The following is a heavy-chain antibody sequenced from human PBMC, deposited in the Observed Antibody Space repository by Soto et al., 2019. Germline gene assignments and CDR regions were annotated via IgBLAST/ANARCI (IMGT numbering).Heavy chain of an antibody. CDR2: MNPNSGNT. J-gene: IGHJ6*03. CDR3: ARGYYYYYYMDF. CDR1: GYTFTSYD. Sequence: GTSVKVSCKASGYTFTSYDINWVRQATGQGLEWMGWMNPNSGNTGYAQKFQGRVTMTRNTSISTAYMELSSLRSEDTAVYYCARGYYYYYYMDFCGKGTTVTVSS. V-gene: IGHV1-8*01.